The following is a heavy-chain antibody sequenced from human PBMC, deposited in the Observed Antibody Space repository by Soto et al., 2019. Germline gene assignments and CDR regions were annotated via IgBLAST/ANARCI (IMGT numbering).Heavy chain of an antibody. CDR2: LLPLLDAT. Sequence: QVQLVQSGAEVRKPGSSVKVSCKASGGTFTTYDISWVRQAPGQGLEWMGGLLPLLDATKYAQKFQGRVTSTEDKSTGTAYMELSSLRSEDTAMDYCARDRSSNWYNGPFYFDSWGQGTLVTVSS. D-gene: IGHD1-1*01. J-gene: IGHJ4*02. CDR1: GGTFTTYD. CDR3: ARDRSSNWYNGPFYFDS. V-gene: IGHV1-69*06.